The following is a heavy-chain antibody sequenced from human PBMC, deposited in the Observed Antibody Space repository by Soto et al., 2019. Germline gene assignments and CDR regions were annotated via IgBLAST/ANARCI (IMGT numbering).Heavy chain of an antibody. CDR2: VYYSGGT. J-gene: IGHJ6*02. D-gene: IGHD3-10*02. V-gene: IGHV4-59*01. CDR1: GGSMRSFS. Sequence: QVQLQESGPGVVEPSETLSLTCTVSGGSMRSFSWSWIRQAPGKGLEWIGYVYYSGGTNYSPSFKSRVTISVDTTANQFSLKLNSVTAADTAVYYCAREKTPVPPHYVYYGLDVWGQGTTVTISS. CDR3: AREKTPVPPHYVYYGLDV.